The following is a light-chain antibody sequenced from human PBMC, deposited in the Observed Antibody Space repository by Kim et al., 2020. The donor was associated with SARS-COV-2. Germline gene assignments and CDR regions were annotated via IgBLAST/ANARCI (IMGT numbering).Light chain of an antibody. V-gene: IGKV1-5*01. CDR2: DAS. CDR1: QTISSS. Sequence: SASVGDRVPITCRASQTISSSLAWYQQKPGKAPKLLIYDASTLESGVPSRFSGSGSGTEFTLTIISLQPDDFATYYCQQYSSYSTFGQGTKLEIK. CDR3: QQYSSYST. J-gene: IGKJ2*01.